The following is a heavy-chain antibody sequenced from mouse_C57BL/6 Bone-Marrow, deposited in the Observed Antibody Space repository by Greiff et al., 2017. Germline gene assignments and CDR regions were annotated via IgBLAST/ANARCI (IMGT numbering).Heavy chain of an antibody. Sequence: EVQLQQSGPELVKPGASVKIPCKASGYTFTDYNMDWVKQSHGQSLEWIGDINPNNGGTIYNQKFKGKATLTVDKSSSTAYMELRSLTSEDTAVYDGERGGDDYDGGYFDVWGTGTTVTVSS. CDR2: INPNNGGT. CDR1: GYTFTDYN. V-gene: IGHV1-18*01. J-gene: IGHJ1*03. D-gene: IGHD2-4*01. CDR3: ERGGDDYDGGYFDV.